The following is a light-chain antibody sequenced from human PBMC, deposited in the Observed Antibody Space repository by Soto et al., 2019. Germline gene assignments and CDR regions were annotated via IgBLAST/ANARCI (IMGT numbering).Light chain of an antibody. CDR2: NNN. CDR1: SSNIGTNA. V-gene: IGLV1-44*01. Sequence: QSVLTQPPSASVTPGQRVTISCSGGSSNIGTNAVSWYQQLPGTAPKLLIYNNNQRPSGVPDRFSGSKSGTSASLAISGLQSEDEADYYCAAWDDSLNGYVFGTGTKVTVL. J-gene: IGLJ1*01. CDR3: AAWDDSLNGYV.